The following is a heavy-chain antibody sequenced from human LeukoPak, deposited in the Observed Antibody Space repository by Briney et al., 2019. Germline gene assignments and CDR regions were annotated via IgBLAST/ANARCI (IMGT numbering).Heavy chain of an antibody. V-gene: IGHV4-34*01. CDR1: GGSFSGYY. D-gene: IGHD1-26*01. CDR3: ARDKIVGASRFDY. Sequence: SETLSLTCAVYGGSFSGYYWSWIRQPPGKGLEWIGEINHSGSTNYNPSLKSRVTISVDTSKNQFSLKLSSVTAADTAVYYCARDKIVGASRFDYWGQGTLVTVSS. CDR2: INHSGST. J-gene: IGHJ4*02.